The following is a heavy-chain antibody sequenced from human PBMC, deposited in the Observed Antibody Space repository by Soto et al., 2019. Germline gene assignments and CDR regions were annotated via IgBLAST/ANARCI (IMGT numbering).Heavy chain of an antibody. Sequence: GGSLRLSCAASGFTFSSYSMNWVRQAPGKGLEWVSYISSSSSNIYYADSVKGRFTISRDNAKNSLYLQMNSLRDEDTAVYYCARTIVVVVAATRLTDYWGQGTLVTVSS. CDR1: GFTFSSYS. CDR3: ARTIVVVVAATRLTDY. J-gene: IGHJ4*02. CDR2: ISSSSSNI. D-gene: IGHD2-15*01. V-gene: IGHV3-48*02.